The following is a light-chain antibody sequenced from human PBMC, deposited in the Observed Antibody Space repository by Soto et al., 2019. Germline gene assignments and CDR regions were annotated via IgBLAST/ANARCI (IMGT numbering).Light chain of an antibody. J-gene: IGKJ1*01. Sequence: DIPMTQSPSSLSASVEDRVIITCRASQSISNHLNWYQQKPGKAPKLLIFAASSLQSGVPSRFSGSRSWPDFTLTISSLQPEDFATYYCQQSYSSPPTYGQGTKVEIK. CDR2: AAS. CDR1: QSISNH. V-gene: IGKV1-39*01. CDR3: QQSYSSPPT.